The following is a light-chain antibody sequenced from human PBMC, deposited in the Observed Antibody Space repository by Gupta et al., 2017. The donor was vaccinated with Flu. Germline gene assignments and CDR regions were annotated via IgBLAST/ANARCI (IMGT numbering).Light chain of an antibody. CDR2: EVS. Sequence: SALTQPPSASGSPGPSVTISCTGTTSDVGGYNYVSWYQQHPGKAPKLMIYEVSKRPAGVPDRFSGSKSGNTASLTVSGRQAEEEADYYCSSDAGSNNLVFGGGTKLTVL. CDR3: SSDAGSNNLV. CDR1: TSDVGGYNY. V-gene: IGLV2-8*01. J-gene: IGLJ2*01.